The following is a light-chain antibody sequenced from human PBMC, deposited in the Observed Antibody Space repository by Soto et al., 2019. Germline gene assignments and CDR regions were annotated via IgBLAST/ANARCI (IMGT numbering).Light chain of an antibody. V-gene: IGKV1-5*01. CDR2: DAS. CDR1: RTISNW. J-gene: IGKJ4*01. Sequence: DIQMTQSPSTLSASVGDRVTITCRASRTISNWLAWYQQKPGRAPKLLIFDASSLESGVPSRFSGSGSQTEFPLTIISLQPDDVATYYCQHETFGQGTKVEIK. CDR3: QHET.